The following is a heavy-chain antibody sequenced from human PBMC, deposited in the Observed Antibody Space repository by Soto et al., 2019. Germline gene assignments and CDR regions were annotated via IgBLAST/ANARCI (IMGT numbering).Heavy chain of an antibody. CDR1: GFSLSTSGVG. V-gene: IGHV2-5*02. J-gene: IGHJ5*02. D-gene: IGHD3-22*01. Sequence: QITLKESGPTLVKPTQTLTLTCTFSGFSLSTSGVGVGWIRQPPGKALEWLALTYWDDGKRYSPSLKSRLTITKDTSKKQVVLTRTNMDPVDTATYYCAHSLIGYYYDSSGSNWFDPWGQGTLVTVSS. CDR2: TYWDDGK. CDR3: AHSLIGYYYDSSGSNWFDP.